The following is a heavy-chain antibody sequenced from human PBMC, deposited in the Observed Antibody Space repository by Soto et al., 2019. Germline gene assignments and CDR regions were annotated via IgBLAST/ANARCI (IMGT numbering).Heavy chain of an antibody. V-gene: IGHV5-51*01. J-gene: IGHJ5*02. CDR3: ARLSRRVAQEANYFDP. D-gene: IGHD1-26*01. Sequence: GASLKISCKASGYSFSTSWMGWGRQLPGKGLEWMGILYPGDSDSRYGPSFEGHVTFSVDKSISTAYLEWSSLKASDTAIYYCARLSRRVAQEANYFDPWGQGTLVTVSS. CDR1: GYSFSTSW. CDR2: LYPGDSDS.